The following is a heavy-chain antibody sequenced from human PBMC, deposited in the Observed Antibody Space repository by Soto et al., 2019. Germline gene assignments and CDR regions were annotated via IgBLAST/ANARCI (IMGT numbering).Heavy chain of an antibody. V-gene: IGHV2-5*01. Sequence: QITLKESGPTLVKPTQTLTLTCIFSGFSLRTSGVGVGWIRQPPGKALEWLGFIYWNDDKRYSPSLKSRLTITKDTSKNQVVLTMTNMDPVDTATYYCAKSGSSGWYGWFDPWGQGTPVTVSS. D-gene: IGHD6-19*01. J-gene: IGHJ5*02. CDR3: AKSGSSGWYGWFDP. CDR2: IYWNDDK. CDR1: GFSLRTSGVG.